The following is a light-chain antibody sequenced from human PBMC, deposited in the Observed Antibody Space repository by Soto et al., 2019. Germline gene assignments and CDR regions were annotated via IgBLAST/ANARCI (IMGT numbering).Light chain of an antibody. J-gene: IGKJ1*01. CDR2: NTS. V-gene: IGKV3-20*01. Sequence: IMLTQSACAVSLSLGESATLSCRASQGVXSNYLAGYEQKPGQAPGLPXANTSTMASGGPDRLSGSESGTEFTLTISRLDPEDFAVYYCQQYGTAPQPFGQGTKVDIK. CDR1: QGVXSNY. CDR3: QQYGTAPQP.